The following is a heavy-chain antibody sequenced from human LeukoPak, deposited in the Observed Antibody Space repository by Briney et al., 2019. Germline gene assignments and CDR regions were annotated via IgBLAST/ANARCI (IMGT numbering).Heavy chain of an antibody. CDR1: GFTFSSYE. Sequence: GGSLRLSCAASGFTFSSYEMNWVRQAPGKGLEWVSYISSSGSTIYYADSVKGRFTISRDNAKNSLYLQMNSLRAEDTAVYYCARDRGRDYFDYWGQGTLVTVSS. D-gene: IGHD2-15*01. J-gene: IGHJ4*02. CDR2: ISSSGSTI. CDR3: ARDRGRDYFDY. V-gene: IGHV3-48*03.